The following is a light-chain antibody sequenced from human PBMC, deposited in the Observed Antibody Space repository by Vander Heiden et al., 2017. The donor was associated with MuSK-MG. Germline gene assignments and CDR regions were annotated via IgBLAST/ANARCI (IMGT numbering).Light chain of an antibody. CDR3: QQSDSTPLT. J-gene: IGKJ4*01. CDR1: QSISSY. CDR2: AAS. Sequence: DIQMTQSPSSLSASVGDRVTITCRASQSISSYLNWYQQKPGKVPKLLIHAASSLQSGVPSRFSGSGSGTDFTLTISRLQPEDFATFYCQQSDSTPLTFGGGTKVEIK. V-gene: IGKV1-39*01.